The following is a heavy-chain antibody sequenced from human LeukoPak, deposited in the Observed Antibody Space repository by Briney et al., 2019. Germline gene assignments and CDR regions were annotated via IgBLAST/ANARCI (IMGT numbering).Heavy chain of an antibody. Sequence: ASVKVSCKASGYTFTDPYIHWVGQAPGQGVEGMGWINPNSGGTKYAQKFQGRGTMTRDTSITTAYMELSRLNSDDTAVYYCARVAYCIKGVCVNYDYWGQGTPVTVSS. CDR1: GYTFTDPY. CDR2: INPNSGGT. V-gene: IGHV1-2*02. CDR3: ARVAYCIKGVCVNYDY. J-gene: IGHJ4*02. D-gene: IGHD2-8*01.